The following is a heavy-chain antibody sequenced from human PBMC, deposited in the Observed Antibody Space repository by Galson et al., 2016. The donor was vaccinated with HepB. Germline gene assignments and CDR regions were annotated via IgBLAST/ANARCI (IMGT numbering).Heavy chain of an antibody. CDR3: AKPYTSGWLTSFDH. CDR1: GFAFSSYA. V-gene: IGHV3-23*01. D-gene: IGHD6-19*01. J-gene: IGHJ4*02. Sequence: SLRLSCAASGFAFSSYAVNWVRQAPGKGLEWIASISLSGATTHHADSVKGRFTISRDNSKSTLFLEMNSLRTDDTAIYYCAKPYTSGWLTSFDHWGQGTLVSISS. CDR2: ISLSGATT.